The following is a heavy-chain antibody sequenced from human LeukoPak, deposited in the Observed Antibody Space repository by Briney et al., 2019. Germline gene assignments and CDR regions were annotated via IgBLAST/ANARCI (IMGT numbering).Heavy chain of an antibody. CDR3: ARVRGIQYYYYYMDV. Sequence: PSETLSLTCTVSGGSISSSSYYWGWIRQPPGKGLEWIGSIYYSGSTYYNPSLKSRVTISVDTSKNQFSLKLSSVTAADTAVYYCARVRGIQYYYYYMDVWGKGTTVTVSS. V-gene: IGHV4-39*07. CDR1: GGSISSSSYY. J-gene: IGHJ6*03. D-gene: IGHD6-13*01. CDR2: IYYSGST.